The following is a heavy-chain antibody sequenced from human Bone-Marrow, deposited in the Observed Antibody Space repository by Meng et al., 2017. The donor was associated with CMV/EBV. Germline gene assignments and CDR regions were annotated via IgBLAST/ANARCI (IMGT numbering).Heavy chain of an antibody. Sequence: GEAPKIFCAASGFTVSSNYMSWGRQAPGKGLEWVSVIYSGGSTYYADSVKGRFTISRDNSKNTLYLQMNSLRAEDTAVYYCARAQDIVVVPAALRDWGQGTLVTVSS. J-gene: IGHJ4*02. V-gene: IGHV3-53*01. CDR1: GFTVSSNY. CDR3: ARAQDIVVVPAALRD. CDR2: IYSGGST. D-gene: IGHD2-2*01.